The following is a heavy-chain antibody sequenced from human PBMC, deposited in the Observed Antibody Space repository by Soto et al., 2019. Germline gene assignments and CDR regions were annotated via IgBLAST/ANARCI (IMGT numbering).Heavy chain of an antibody. Sequence: QVQLVQSGAEVKKPGSSVKVSCKASGGTFSSYTISWVRQAPGQGLEWMGRIIPILGIANYAQKFQGRVTITADKSTSTAYMELSSLRSEDTAVYYCARFPYYYYGMDVWGQGTTVTVSS. CDR2: IIPILGIA. CDR1: GGTFSSYT. V-gene: IGHV1-69*02. CDR3: ARFPYYYYGMDV. J-gene: IGHJ6*02.